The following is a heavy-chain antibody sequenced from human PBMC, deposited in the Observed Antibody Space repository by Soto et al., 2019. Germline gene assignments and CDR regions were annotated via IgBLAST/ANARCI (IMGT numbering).Heavy chain of an antibody. Sequence: QLQLQESGPGLVKPSETLSLTCTVSGGSISSSSYYWGWIRQPPGKGLEWIGSIYHSGSTYYKPSLKSRVTISVDTSKNQFSLKLSSVTAADTAVYYCARPYYDGSGMVFDPWGQGTLVTVSS. V-gene: IGHV4-39*01. CDR3: ARPYYDGSGMVFDP. D-gene: IGHD3-10*01. CDR2: IYHSGST. J-gene: IGHJ5*02. CDR1: GGSISSSSYY.